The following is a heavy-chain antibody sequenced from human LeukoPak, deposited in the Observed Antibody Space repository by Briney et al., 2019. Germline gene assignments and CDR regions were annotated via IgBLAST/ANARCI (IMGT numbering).Heavy chain of an antibody. V-gene: IGHV5-51*01. D-gene: IGHD1-26*01. CDR1: GYTFTSYW. CDR3: ARQVGATLYFDY. J-gene: IGHJ4*02. Sequence: GESLKISCKGSGYTFTSYWSGWVRQMPGKGLECMGIIHPGDSATRYSPSFQGQVPISAAKSITSAYLQWSSLTASDTAMYYCARQVGATLYFDYWGQGTLVTVSS. CDR2: IHPGDSAT.